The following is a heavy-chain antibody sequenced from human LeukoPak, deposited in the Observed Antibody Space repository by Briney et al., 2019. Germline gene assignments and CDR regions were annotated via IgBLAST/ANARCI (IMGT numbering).Heavy chain of an antibody. CDR2: ISSSSSTI. CDR1: GFTFSSYS. J-gene: IGHJ4*02. D-gene: IGHD1-26*01. CDR3: ARDRGGSYSAIDY. V-gene: IGHV3-48*04. Sequence: GGSLRLSCAASGFTFSSYSMNWVRQAPGKGLEWVSFISSSSSTIYYADSVKGRFTISRDNAKNSLYLQMNSLRAEDTAVYYSARDRGGSYSAIDYWGQGTLVTVSS.